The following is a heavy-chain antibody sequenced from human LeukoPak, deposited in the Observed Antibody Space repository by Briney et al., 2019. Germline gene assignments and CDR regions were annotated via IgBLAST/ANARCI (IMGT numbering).Heavy chain of an antibody. V-gene: IGHV3-21*01. D-gene: IGHD2-21*02. CDR1: GFTFSSYS. J-gene: IGHJ3*02. CDR2: ISKSSTYI. CDR3: AKLGGGDSNDAFDI. Sequence: GGSLRLSCAASGFTFSSYSMNWVRQAPGKGLEWVSSISKSSTYIYYADSVKGRFTISRDSSKNTLYLQMNSLRAEDTAVYYCAKLGGGDSNDAFDIWGQGTMVTVSS.